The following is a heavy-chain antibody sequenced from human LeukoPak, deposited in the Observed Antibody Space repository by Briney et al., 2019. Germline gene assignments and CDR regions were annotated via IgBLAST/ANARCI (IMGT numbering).Heavy chain of an antibody. Sequence: PGGSLRLSCAASGFTFSTFWMNWVRQAPGKGLEWVANIKQDGTEKHYLDSVKGRFTISRDNAKNSLYLQMDSLRAEDTAVYYCASYSSSRGDIEYWGQGTLVTVRS. V-gene: IGHV3-7*02. CDR1: GFTFSTFW. J-gene: IGHJ4*02. CDR3: ASYSSSRGDIEY. CDR2: IKQDGTEK. D-gene: IGHD3-10*01.